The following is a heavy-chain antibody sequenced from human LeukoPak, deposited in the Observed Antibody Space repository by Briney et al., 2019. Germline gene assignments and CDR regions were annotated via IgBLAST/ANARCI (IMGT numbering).Heavy chain of an antibody. D-gene: IGHD3-10*01. CDR2: VYSGGST. CDR1: GFTVSSNY. CDR3: ARYYYGSGSFDY. Sequence: PGGSLRLSCAASGFTVSSNYMSWVRQAPGKGLEWVSVVYSGGSTYYADSVKGRFTISRDNSKNTLYLQMNSLRAEDTAVYYCARYYYGSGSFDYWGQGTLVTVSS. V-gene: IGHV3-66*01. J-gene: IGHJ4*02.